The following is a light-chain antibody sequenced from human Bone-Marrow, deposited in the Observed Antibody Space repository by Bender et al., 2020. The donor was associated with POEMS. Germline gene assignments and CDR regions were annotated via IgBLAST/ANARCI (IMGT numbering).Light chain of an antibody. CDR2: EGN. V-gene: IGLV2-14*02. CDR3: QSYDNSLGGWV. Sequence: QSALTQPASVSGSPGQSITISCTGTSSDVGSYILVSWYQHHPGKAPKLIIHEGNKRPSGVSSRFSGSRSGNTASLAITGLQAEDEGDYYCQSYDNSLGGWVFGGGTKLTVL. CDR1: SSDVGSYIL. J-gene: IGLJ3*02.